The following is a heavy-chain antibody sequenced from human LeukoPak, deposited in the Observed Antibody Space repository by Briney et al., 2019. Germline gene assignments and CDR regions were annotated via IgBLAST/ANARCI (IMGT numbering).Heavy chain of an antibody. CDR1: GYTFSSHG. CDR3: ARQGARGAFDI. V-gene: IGHV1-18*01. J-gene: IGHJ3*02. CDR2: ISGYYPNT. D-gene: IGHD4/OR15-4a*01. Sequence: ASVKVSCKAAGYTFSSHGISWVRQAPGQGLEWMGWISGYYPNTNYAQKFQGRIMITTDTSTNTVYMELGSLRSDDTAVYYCARQGARGAFDIWGQGTVVTVSS.